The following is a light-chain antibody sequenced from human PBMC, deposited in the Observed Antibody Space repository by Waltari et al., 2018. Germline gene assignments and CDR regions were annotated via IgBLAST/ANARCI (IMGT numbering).Light chain of an antibody. V-gene: IGLV3-21*02. CDR3: QVWDGITDHWV. CDR2: DDI. Sequence: SYVLTQPPSVSVAPGETATVTCGGDNLARNRVHVFQSKPGQAPVLVLHDDIYRPSGIPERFSGSNSGNTATLTISRVEGGDEADYYCQVWDGITDHWVFGGGTKLSVL. CDR1: NLARNR. J-gene: IGLJ3*02.